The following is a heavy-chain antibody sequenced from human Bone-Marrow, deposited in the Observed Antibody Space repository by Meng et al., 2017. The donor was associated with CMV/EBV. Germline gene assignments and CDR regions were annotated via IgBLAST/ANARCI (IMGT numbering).Heavy chain of an antibody. J-gene: IGHJ6*01. D-gene: IGHD2-2*02. CDR2: IYYSGST. V-gene: IGHV4-59*01. Sequence: SETLSLTCTVSGGSISSYYWSWIRQPPGKGLEWIGYIYYSGSTNYNPSLKSRVTISVDTSKNQFSLKLSSVTAADTAVYYCARCGVVPAAIHGWYYYYGMDVWGQGTTVTGSS. CDR3: ARCGVVPAAIHGWYYYYGMDV. CDR1: GGSISSYY.